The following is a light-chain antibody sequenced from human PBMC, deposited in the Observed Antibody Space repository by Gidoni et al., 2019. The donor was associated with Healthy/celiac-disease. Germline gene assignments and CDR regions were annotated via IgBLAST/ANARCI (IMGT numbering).Light chain of an antibody. CDR3: QQYNSYRT. Sequence: DIQMTQSPSTLSASVGDRVTITCRASQSISSWLAWYQQKPGKAPKLRIYDASSLESGVPSRFSGSGSGTEFTLTISSLQPDDFATYYCQQYNSYRTFGQGTKVEIK. CDR1: QSISSW. CDR2: DAS. V-gene: IGKV1-5*01. J-gene: IGKJ1*01.